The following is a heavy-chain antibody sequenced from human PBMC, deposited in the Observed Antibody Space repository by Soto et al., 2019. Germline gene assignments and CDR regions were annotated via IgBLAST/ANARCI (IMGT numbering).Heavy chain of an antibody. J-gene: IGHJ4*02. Sequence: PSETLSLTCTVSSGSISSGDYYWSWLRQPPGKGLEWIGYIFYSGSTYYNPSLKSRVTISVDTSKNQFSLKLSSVTAADTAVYYCARGRFGEIHDYWGQGTLVTVS. CDR2: IFYSGST. V-gene: IGHV4-30-4*01. CDR1: SGSISSGDYY. CDR3: ARGRFGEIHDY. D-gene: IGHD3-10*01.